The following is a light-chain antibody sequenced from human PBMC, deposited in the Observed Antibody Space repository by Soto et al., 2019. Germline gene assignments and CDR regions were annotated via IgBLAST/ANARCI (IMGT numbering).Light chain of an antibody. J-gene: IGKJ2*01. CDR2: DAS. CDR3: QQYDNLLA. V-gene: IGKV1-33*01. Sequence: DIQMTQSPYSLSASVGDRVTITCQASQDISSYLNWYQQKPGKAPKLLIYDASNLETGVPSRFSGSGSGTDFTFTISSLQPEDIATYYCQQYDNLLAFGQGTKLEIK. CDR1: QDISSY.